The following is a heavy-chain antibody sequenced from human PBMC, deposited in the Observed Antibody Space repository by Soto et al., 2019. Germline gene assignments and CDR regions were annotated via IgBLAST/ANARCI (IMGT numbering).Heavy chain of an antibody. CDR3: VRGGGGGLFDP. CDR1: GFTFGDSY. Sequence: PGWSRRLSCAGSGFTFGDSYMIWIRQAPGKGLEWLSYISPGSRYPAYADSVKGRFTISRDNAKRSLYLQMMSLTAEDTAIYYCVRGGGGGLFDPWGQGTMVTVSS. V-gene: IGHV3-11*06. CDR2: ISPGSRYP. D-gene: IGHD2-15*01. J-gene: IGHJ5*02.